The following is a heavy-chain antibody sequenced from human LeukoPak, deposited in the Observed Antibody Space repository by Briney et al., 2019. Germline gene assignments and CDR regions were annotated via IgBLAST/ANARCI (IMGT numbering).Heavy chain of an antibody. V-gene: IGHV3-30*04. D-gene: IGHD2-2*01. CDR3: ARDKSSSTNLFDY. Sequence: PGGSLRLSCAASGFTFSSYAMHWVRQAPGKGLEWVAVISYDGSNKYYADSVKGRFTISRDNSKNTLYLQMNSLRAEDTAVYYCARDKSSSTNLFDYWGQGTLVTVSS. J-gene: IGHJ4*02. CDR1: GFTFSSYA. CDR2: ISYDGSNK.